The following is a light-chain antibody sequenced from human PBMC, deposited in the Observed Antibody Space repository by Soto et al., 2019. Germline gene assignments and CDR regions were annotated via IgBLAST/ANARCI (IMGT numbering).Light chain of an antibody. CDR2: GNN. CDR1: TSNIGGST. J-gene: IGLJ3*02. CDR3: AAWDDRLNGPV. V-gene: IGLV1-44*01. Sequence: QSVLTQPPSASGTPGQRVTIFCSGSTSNIGGSTVNWYQHLPGTAPKLLIFGNNRRPSGVPDRFSGSKSGTSASLAISGLQSEDAADYHCAAWDDRLNGPVFGGGTKLTVL.